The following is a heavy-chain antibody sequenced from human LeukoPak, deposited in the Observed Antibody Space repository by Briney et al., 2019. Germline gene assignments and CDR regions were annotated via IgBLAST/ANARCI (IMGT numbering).Heavy chain of an antibody. V-gene: IGHV3-74*01. J-gene: IGHJ4*02. CDR3: AREVGAIDY. D-gene: IGHD1-26*01. CDR1: GFPFSNYW. CDR2: INGDESDA. Sequence: GGSLRLSCAASGFPFSNYWMHWVRQAPGKGLVWVSHINGDESDASYADSVKGRFTISRDNAKNTLFLQMNSLRAEDTAVYYCAREVGAIDYWGQGTLVTVSS.